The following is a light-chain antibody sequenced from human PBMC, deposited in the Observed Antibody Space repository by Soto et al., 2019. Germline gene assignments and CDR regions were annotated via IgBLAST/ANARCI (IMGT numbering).Light chain of an antibody. V-gene: IGLV1-40*01. J-gene: IGLJ3*02. CDR1: SSNIGAGYD. Sequence: QSVLTQPPSVSGAPGQRVTISCTGSSSNIGAGYDVHWYQQLPGTAPKLLIYGNSNRPSGVPDRFSGSKSRTSASLAITGLRAEDEADYYCQSYDSSLSGWVFGGGTQLPVL. CDR2: GNS. CDR3: QSYDSSLSGWV.